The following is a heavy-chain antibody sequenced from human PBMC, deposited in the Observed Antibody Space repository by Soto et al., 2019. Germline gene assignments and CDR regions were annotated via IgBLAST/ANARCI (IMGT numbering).Heavy chain of an antibody. J-gene: IGHJ4*02. Sequence: QVQLVQSGAEVKKPGSSVKVSCKASGGTFSSYASSWVRQAPGQGLEWMGGIIPIVGTANYAQKFQGRVTITADESTSTAYMELSSLRSEDTAVYYCARNFDYGDYVYYFDYWGQGTLVTVSS. D-gene: IGHD4-17*01. CDR2: IIPIVGTA. CDR1: GGTFSSYA. CDR3: ARNFDYGDYVYYFDY. V-gene: IGHV1-69*12.